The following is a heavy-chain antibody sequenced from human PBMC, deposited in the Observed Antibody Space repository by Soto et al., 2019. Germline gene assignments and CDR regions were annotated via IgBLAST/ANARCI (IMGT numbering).Heavy chain of an antibody. V-gene: IGHV3-33*01. Sequence: VAVIWYDGSNKYYADSVKGRFTISRDNSKNTLYLQMNSLRAEDTAVYYCARDPPDTGYYGMDVWGQGTTVTVSS. CDR3: ARDPPDTGYYGMDV. CDR2: IWYDGSNK. J-gene: IGHJ6*02. D-gene: IGHD3-10*01.